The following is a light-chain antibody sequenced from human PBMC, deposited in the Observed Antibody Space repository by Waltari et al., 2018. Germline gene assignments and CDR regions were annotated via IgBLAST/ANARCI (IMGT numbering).Light chain of an antibody. CDR2: GNS. J-gene: IGLJ2*01. CDR1: SPNIGAGSY. CDR3: QSYDSSLSGSV. Sequence: QSVLTQPPSVSGAPGQRVTISCTGSSPNIGAGSYVHWYQQLPGTAPKLLIYGNSNRPSGFPDRFSGSKSGTSASLAITGLQAEDEADYYCQSYDSSLSGSVFGGGTKLTVL. V-gene: IGLV1-40*01.